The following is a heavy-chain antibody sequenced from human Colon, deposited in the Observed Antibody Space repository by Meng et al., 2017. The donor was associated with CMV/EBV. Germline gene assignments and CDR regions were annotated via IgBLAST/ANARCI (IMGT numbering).Heavy chain of an antibody. V-gene: IGHV3-30*04. CDR1: GFTFSSYK. CDR2: ISHDGKNR. J-gene: IGHJ3*01. Sequence: GESLKISCGGSGFTFSSYKIIWVRQAPGKGLEWVAVISHDGKNRYYADSVKGRFTISRDNSNNTVSLQVNDLKAEDTAVYYCARKSTVFGVAGEEAFDVWGQGTVVTV. D-gene: IGHD3-3*01. CDR3: ARKSTVFGVAGEEAFDV.